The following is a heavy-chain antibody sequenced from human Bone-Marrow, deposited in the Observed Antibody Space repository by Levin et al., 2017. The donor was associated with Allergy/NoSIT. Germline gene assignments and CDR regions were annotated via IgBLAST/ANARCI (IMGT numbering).Heavy chain of an antibody. V-gene: IGHV3-30*14. CDR1: GFTFNRYV. Sequence: SCGASGFTFNRYVMYWVRQAPGKGLEWVGLMSYDGTTQYYADSAKGRFTISRDISKNMLYLQMSSLRVEDTAVYYCARGIWFGELPYYYYYVMDMWGPGTAVTVS. CDR3: ARGIWFGELPYYYYYVMDM. D-gene: IGHD3-10*01. CDR2: MSYDGTTQ. J-gene: IGHJ6*02.